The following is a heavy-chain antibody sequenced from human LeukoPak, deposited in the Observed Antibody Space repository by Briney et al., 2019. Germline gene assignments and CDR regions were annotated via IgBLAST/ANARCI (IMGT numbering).Heavy chain of an antibody. V-gene: IGHV3-30*18. CDR2: ISYDGSNE. CDR1: GFTFSYYG. CDR3: AKGQLLYIDWFSSYYYYGMDV. J-gene: IGHJ6*02. Sequence: GRSLRLSCAASGFTFSYYGMHWVRQAPGKGLEWVAVISYDGSNEYYADSVKGRFTISRDNSKNTLYLQMNSLRAEDTAAYYCAKGQLLYIDWFSSYYYYGMDVWGQGTTVTVSS. D-gene: IGHD3-9*01.